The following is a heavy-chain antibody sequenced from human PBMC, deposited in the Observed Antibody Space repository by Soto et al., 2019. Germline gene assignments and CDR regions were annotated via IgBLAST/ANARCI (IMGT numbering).Heavy chain of an antibody. J-gene: IGHJ6*02. Sequence: SVKVSCKASGGTFSSYAISWVRQAPGQGLEWMGGVIPIFGTANYAQKFQGRVTITADESTSTAYMELSSLRSEDTAVYYCANGSGSYYNGYYYYGMDVWGQGTTVTVSS. V-gene: IGHV1-69*13. CDR2: VIPIFGTA. CDR1: GGTFSSYA. CDR3: ANGSGSYYNGYYYYGMDV. D-gene: IGHD3-10*01.